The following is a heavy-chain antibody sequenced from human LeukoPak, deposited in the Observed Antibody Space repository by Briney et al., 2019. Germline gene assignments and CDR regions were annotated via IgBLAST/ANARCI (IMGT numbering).Heavy chain of an antibody. CDR1: GFTFSSYA. Sequence: AGGSLRLSCAASGFTFSSYAMSWVRQAPGKGLEWVSAISGSGGSTYYADSVKGRFTISRDNSKNTLYLQMNSLRAEDTAVYYCXNSXTXXYXXXXXDYWXXGTLVTVS. CDR3: XNSXTXXYXXXXXDY. J-gene: IGHJ4*01. CDR2: ISGSGGST. D-gene: IGHD5-18*01. V-gene: IGHV3-23*01.